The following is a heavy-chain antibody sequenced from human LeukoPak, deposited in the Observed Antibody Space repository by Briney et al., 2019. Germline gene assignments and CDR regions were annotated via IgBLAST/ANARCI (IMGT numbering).Heavy chain of an antibody. CDR2: MNPNSGNT. CDR1: GYTFTSYY. Sequence: ASVKVSCKASGYTFTSYYMHWVRQAPGQGLEWMGWMNPNSGNTGYAQKFQGRVTMTRNTSISTAYMELSSLRSEDTAVYYCARERNPRAQLPSLRNWFDPWGQGTLVTVSS. D-gene: IGHD2-2*01. V-gene: IGHV1-8*02. J-gene: IGHJ5*02. CDR3: ARERNPRAQLPSLRNWFDP.